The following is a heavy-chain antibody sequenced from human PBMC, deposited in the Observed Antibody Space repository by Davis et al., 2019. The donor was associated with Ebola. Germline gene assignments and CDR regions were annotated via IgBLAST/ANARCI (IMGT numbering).Heavy chain of an antibody. J-gene: IGHJ3*02. CDR2: LSYSGST. CDR3: ARREGVVVLVTPTPDAFDI. Sequence: PSETLSLTCTVSGGSIRSSDYYWGWIRQPPGKGLEWIGTLSYSGSTYSNPSLRSRVAISIDTSKNHFSLKLSSVTAADTAVYYCARREGVVVLVTPTPDAFDIWGQGTMVTVSS. V-gene: IGHV4-39*02. D-gene: IGHD2-15*01. CDR1: GGSIRSSDYY.